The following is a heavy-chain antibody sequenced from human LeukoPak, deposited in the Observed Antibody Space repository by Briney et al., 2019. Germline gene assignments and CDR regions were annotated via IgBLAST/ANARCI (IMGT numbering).Heavy chain of an antibody. J-gene: IGHJ4*02. CDR1: GFTFSIYW. Sequence: AESLRLPCAVSGFTFSIYWVHWVRQAPGKGLVWVARIHSDGRSTSYADSEKGRFTVPRDNAQNTLYLQMNSLRTEDTAVYYCARGGVDYWGQGTLVTVSS. CDR2: IHSDGRST. CDR3: ARGGVDY. V-gene: IGHV3-74*01. D-gene: IGHD3-10*01.